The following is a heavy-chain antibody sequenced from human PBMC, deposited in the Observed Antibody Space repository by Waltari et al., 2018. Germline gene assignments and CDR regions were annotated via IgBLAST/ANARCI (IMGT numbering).Heavy chain of an antibody. J-gene: IGHJ4*02. CDR2: VFDSGST. CDR3: GRSYVWGKYRRFDY. D-gene: IGHD3-16*02. CDR1: GGSLKTSNS. Sequence: QVQLQESGPGLVKPSETLSLSCAVSGGSLKTSNSWNWVRQAPGKGLEWLGEVFDSGSTNYNVSLKSRLTISIDMSKNQFSLELTSVSASDTAIYYCGRSYVWGKYRRFDYWGQGIRVIVSS. V-gene: IGHV4-4*02.